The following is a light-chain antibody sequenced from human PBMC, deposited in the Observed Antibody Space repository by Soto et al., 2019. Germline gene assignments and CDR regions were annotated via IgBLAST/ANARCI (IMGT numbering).Light chain of an antibody. V-gene: IGKV3-15*01. CDR2: DAS. J-gene: IGKJ4*01. Sequence: EIVMTQSPATLSVSPGEGATLSCKASQNVYNNLAWYQQRPGQPPRLLIYDASTRATGISARFSGSGYGTXXXXXISSLQSEDFAVYFCQQCRNWPLTFGGGT. CDR3: QQCRNWPLT. CDR1: QNVYNN.